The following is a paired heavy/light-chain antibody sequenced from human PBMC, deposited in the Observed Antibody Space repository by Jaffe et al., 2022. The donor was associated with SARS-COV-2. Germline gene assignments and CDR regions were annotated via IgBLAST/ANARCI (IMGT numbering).Light chain of an antibody. CDR3: MQGLQFPLT. CDR2: EVS. J-gene: IGKJ4*01. Sequence: DIVMTQTPPSLSVTPGQPASISCKSSQSLLHTDGKTYLHWYVQRPGQSPQLLMSEVSNRFSGVPDRLSGSGSGTDFTLKISRVEAEDVGVYYCMQGLQFPLTFGGGTKVEIK. CDR1: QSLLHTDGKTY. V-gene: IGKV2D-29*02.
Heavy chain of an antibody. D-gene: IGHD2-2*01. Sequence: QVQLVESGGGVVQPGRSLRLSCAASGFTFSTYVMNWVRQAPGKGLEWVAVISHDGSNKHYADSVQGRFAVSRDNSKNTLYLQMNSLRPEDTALYYCARDINFDTRWYVVGPDHWGQGTLVTVSS. CDR2: ISHDGSNK. CDR1: GFTFSTYV. V-gene: IGHV3-30*09. CDR3: ARDINFDTRWYVVGPDH. J-gene: IGHJ5*02.